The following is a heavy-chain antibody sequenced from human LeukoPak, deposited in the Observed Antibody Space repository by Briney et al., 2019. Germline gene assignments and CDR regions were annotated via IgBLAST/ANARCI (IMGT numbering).Heavy chain of an antibody. CDR2: INGDGSTT. CDR3: ARGNYGLDY. CDR1: GFTSSSYW. V-gene: IGHV3-74*03. J-gene: IGHJ4*02. D-gene: IGHD4-17*01. Sequence: GGSLRLSCAASGFTSSSYWMYWVRQAPGKGLVWVSRINGDGSTTKYADSVKGRFTISKDNAKNTLYLQMSSLRTEDTAVYYCARGNYGLDYWGQGTLVTVSS.